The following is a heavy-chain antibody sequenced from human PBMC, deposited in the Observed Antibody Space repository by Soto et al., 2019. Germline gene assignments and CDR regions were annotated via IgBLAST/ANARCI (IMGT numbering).Heavy chain of an antibody. Sequence: KPSETLSLTCTVSGGSISSYYWSWIRQPPGKGLEWIGYIYYSGSTNYNPSLKSRVTISVDTSKNQFSLKLSSVTAADTAVYYCARXGRLRLGELSLMAAFDIWGQGTMVTVSS. CDR1: GGSISSYY. J-gene: IGHJ3*02. CDR3: ARXGRLRLGELSLMAAFDI. CDR2: IYYSGST. V-gene: IGHV4-59*01. D-gene: IGHD3-16*02.